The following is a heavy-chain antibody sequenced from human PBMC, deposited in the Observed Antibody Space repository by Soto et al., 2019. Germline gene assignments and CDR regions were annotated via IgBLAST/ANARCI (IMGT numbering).Heavy chain of an antibody. Sequence: SVKVSCKASGGTFSSYAISWVRQAPGQGLEWMGGIIPIFGTANYAQKFQGRVTITADESTSTAYMELSSLRSEDTAVYYCASNSGSYLLAPNYWGQGTLVTVSS. CDR1: GGTFSSYA. J-gene: IGHJ4*02. CDR3: ASNSGSYLLAPNY. D-gene: IGHD1-26*01. V-gene: IGHV1-69*13. CDR2: IIPIFGTA.